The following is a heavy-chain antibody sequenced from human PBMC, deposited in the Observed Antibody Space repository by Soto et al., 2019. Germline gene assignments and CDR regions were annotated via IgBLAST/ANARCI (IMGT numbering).Heavy chain of an antibody. CDR3: TKSSGGSSSVGMDY. D-gene: IGHD6-6*01. Sequence: GGSLRLSCAGSGFIFKNYALNWVRQAPGKGLEWVASITRDGYNKYYADSVKGRFTISRDNSRDTLSLQMTALTIEDSSVYYCTKSSGGSSSVGMDYWGQGTRVTVSS. V-gene: IGHV3-30*04. J-gene: IGHJ4*02. CDR2: ITRDGYNK. CDR1: GFIFKNYA.